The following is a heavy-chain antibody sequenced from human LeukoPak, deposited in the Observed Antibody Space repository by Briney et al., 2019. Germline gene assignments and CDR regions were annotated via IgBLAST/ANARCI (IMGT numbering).Heavy chain of an antibody. D-gene: IGHD3-10*01. V-gene: IGHV3-30*04. CDR3: ARDQPLGPKRSMVRGDHYYYYGMDV. J-gene: IGHJ6*04. CDR1: GFTFSSYA. CDR2: ISYDGSNK. Sequence: GGSLRLSCAASGFTFSSYAVHWVRQAPGKGLEWVAVISYDGSNKYYADSVKGRFTISRDNSKNTLYLQMNSLRAEDTAVYYCARDQPLGPKRSMVRGDHYYYYGMDVWGKGTTVTVSS.